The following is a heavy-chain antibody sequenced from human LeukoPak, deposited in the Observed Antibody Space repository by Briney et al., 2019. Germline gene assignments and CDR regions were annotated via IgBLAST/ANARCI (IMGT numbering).Heavy chain of an antibody. J-gene: IGHJ4*02. CDR2: ITSSSTYI. CDR3: ARVATVTTDFDY. Sequence: GGSLRLSCAASGFIFSTYTMTWVRQAPGKGLEWVSSITSSSTYIYYADSLKGRFTISRDNAKNPLFLQMNSLRAEDTAVYYCARVATVTTDFDYWGLGTLVTASS. V-gene: IGHV3-21*01. CDR1: GFIFSTYT. D-gene: IGHD4-17*01.